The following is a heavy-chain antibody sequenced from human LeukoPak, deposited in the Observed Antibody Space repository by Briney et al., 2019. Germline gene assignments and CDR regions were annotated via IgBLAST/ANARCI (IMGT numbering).Heavy chain of an antibody. D-gene: IGHD3-22*01. CDR1: GFTFSDYY. V-gene: IGHV3-11*01. J-gene: IGHJ4*02. CDR3: ARGLDYYDSSGYYLVYGY. CDR2: ISSSGSTI. Sequence: GGSLRLSCAASGFTFSDYYMSWIRQAPGKGLEWVSYISSSGSTIYYADSVKGRLTISRDNAKNSLYLQMNSLRAEDTAVYYCARGLDYYDSSGYYLVYGYWGQGTLVTVSS.